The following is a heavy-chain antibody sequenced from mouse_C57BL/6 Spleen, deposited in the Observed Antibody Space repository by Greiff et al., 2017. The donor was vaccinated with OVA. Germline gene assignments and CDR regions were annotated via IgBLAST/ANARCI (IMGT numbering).Heavy chain of an antibody. J-gene: IGHJ2*01. V-gene: IGHV1-26*01. Sequence: VQLQQSGPELVKPGASVKISCKASGYTFTDYYMNWVKQSHGKSLEWIGDINPNNGGTSYNQKFKGKATLTVDKSSSTAYMELRSLTSEDSAVYYCARADCGSSYFDYWGQGTTLTVSS. CDR1: GYTFTDYY. CDR3: ARADCGSSYFDY. D-gene: IGHD1-1*01. CDR2: INPNNGGT.